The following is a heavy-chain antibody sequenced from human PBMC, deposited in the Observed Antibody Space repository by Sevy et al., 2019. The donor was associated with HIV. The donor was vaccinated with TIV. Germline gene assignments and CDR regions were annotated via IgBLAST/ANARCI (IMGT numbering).Heavy chain of an antibody. J-gene: IGHJ4*02. CDR2: ITGSGSTK. CDR1: GFSFSSYE. D-gene: IGHD4-17*01. V-gene: IGHV3-48*03. Sequence: GGSLRLSCAASGFSFSSYEMNWVRQAPGKGLEWVSFITGSGSTKHYSDSVRGRFTISRDNAKYSLSLQMNSLRAEDTAIYYCARDLPPSATTVAHFDYWGQGTLVTVSS. CDR3: ARDLPPSATTVAHFDY.